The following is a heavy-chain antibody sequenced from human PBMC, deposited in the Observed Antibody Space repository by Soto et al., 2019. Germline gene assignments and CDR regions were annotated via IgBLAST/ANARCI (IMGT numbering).Heavy chain of an antibody. CDR1: GGSISSYY. V-gene: IGHV4-59*01. CDR2: IYYSGST. CDR3: ARTLTIFGVEPFDY. J-gene: IGHJ4*02. Sequence: PSETLSLTCTVSGGSISSYYWSWIRQPPGKGLEWIGYIYYSGSTNYNPSLKSRVTISVDTSKNQFSLKLSSVTAADTAVYYCARTLTIFGVEPFDYWGQGTLVTVSS. D-gene: IGHD3-3*01.